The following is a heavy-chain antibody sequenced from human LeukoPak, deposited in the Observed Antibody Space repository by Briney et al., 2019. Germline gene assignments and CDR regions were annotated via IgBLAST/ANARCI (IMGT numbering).Heavy chain of an antibody. CDR2: ISAYNGNT. J-gene: IGHJ4*02. CDR1: GYTFTSYG. V-gene: IGHV1-18*01. Sequence: ASVKVSCKASGYTFTSYGISWVRQAPGQGFEWMGWISAYNGNTNYAQKLQGRVTMTTDTSTSTAYMELRSLRSDDTAVYYCARVDAYYDFWSGYPYYFDYWGQGTLVTVSS. D-gene: IGHD3-3*01. CDR3: ARVDAYYDFWSGYPYYFDY.